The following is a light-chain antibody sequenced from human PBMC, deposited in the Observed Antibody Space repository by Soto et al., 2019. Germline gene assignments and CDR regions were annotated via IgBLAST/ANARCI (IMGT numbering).Light chain of an antibody. CDR3: QQYITLPHT. Sequence: ENVLTQSPVTLSLSPVERVTLSCRSSQSITNNFFAWYQQRPGQAPRRLIYGISNRATGIPDRFSGSGSGTDFTLTISRLEHEDFVVYYCQQYITLPHTCGQGTKLEVK. V-gene: IGKV3-20*01. CDR1: QSITNNF. J-gene: IGKJ2*01. CDR2: GIS.